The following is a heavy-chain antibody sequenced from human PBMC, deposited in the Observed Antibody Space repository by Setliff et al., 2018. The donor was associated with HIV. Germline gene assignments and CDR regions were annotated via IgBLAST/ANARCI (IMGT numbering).Heavy chain of an antibody. CDR2: TIPIFGTA. CDR3: ARGRITGSINF. Sequence: ASVKVSCKASGGTVTAYAISWVRQAPGQGLEWMGGTIPIFGTANYAQKFQDRLTISADESTSTAYTELSSLRPEDTAVYYCARGRITGSINFWGQGTLVTVSS. CDR1: GGTVTAYA. D-gene: IGHD1-20*01. V-gene: IGHV1-69*13. J-gene: IGHJ4*02.